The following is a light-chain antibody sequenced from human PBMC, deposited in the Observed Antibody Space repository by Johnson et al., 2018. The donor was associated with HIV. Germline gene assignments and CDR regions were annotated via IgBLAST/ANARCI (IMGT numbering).Light chain of an antibody. CDR3: GTWDPSLSAGEV. Sequence: QSILTQPPSVSAAPGQKVTISCSGSSSNIGNNYVSWYQQLPGTAPKLLIYDDNKRPSGIPDRFYGSKSGTSATLGITGLQTGDEADYYCGTWDPSLSAGEVFGTGTKVTVL. CDR2: DDN. V-gene: IGLV1-51*01. CDR1: SSNIGNNY. J-gene: IGLJ1*01.